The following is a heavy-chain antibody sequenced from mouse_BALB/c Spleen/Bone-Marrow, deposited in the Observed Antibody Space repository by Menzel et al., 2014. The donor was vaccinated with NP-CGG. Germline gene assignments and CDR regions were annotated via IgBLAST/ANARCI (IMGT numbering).Heavy chain of an antibody. CDR1: GFSLTSYG. CDR3: AKTAYYGNLYAMDY. D-gene: IGHD2-10*01. J-gene: IGHJ4*01. V-gene: IGHV2-5-1*01. CDR2: IWRGGST. Sequence: VKLVESGPSLVQPSQSLSITCTVSGFSLTSYGVHWVRQSPGKGLEWLGVIWRGGSTDYNAAFMSRLSITKDNSQSQVFFKMNSLQADDTAIYYCAKTAYYGNLYAMDYWGQGTSVTVSS.